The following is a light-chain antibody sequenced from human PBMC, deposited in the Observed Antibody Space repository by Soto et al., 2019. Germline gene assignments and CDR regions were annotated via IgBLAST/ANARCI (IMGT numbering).Light chain of an antibody. J-gene: IGKJ4*01. CDR1: QSISSW. CDR2: DAS. Sequence: DIQMTQSPSTLSASVGDRVTITCRASQSISSWLAWYQQKPGKDPKLLIYDASSLESGVPSSFNGSGSGTEFTLTISSLQPDDFATYYCQQYNSYSRLTFGGGTKVEIK. V-gene: IGKV1-5*01. CDR3: QQYNSYSRLT.